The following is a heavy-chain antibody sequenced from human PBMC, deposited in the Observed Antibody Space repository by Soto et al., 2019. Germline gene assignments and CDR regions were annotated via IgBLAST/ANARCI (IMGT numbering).Heavy chain of an antibody. V-gene: IGHV3-23*01. CDR1: GFTFSSYA. J-gene: IGHJ4*02. CDR2: ISGSGGST. CDR3: AKGGWSPYYFDS. Sequence: EVQLLESGGGLVQPGGSLRLSCAASGFTFSSYAMSWVRQAPGKGLEWVSAISGSGGSTYYADSVKGRFTISRDNSKNALYLQMNSLRAEDTAVYYCAKGGWSPYYFDSWGQGTLVTVSS. D-gene: IGHD6-19*01.